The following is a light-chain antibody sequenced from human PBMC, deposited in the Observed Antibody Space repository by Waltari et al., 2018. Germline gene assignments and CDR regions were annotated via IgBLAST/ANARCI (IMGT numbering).Light chain of an antibody. CDR2: DVD. CDR1: SSDVGGYDH. J-gene: IGLJ2*01. Sequence: QSALTQPRPVSGSPGQSVTLSRTGTSSDVGGYDHVPWYQQHPGKAPNLIISDVDTRPSGVSDRFSGSKSGNTASLTISGLQIDDEATYYCCSFAGNYTLLFGGGTNLTVL. CDR3: CSFAGNYTLL. V-gene: IGLV2-11*01.